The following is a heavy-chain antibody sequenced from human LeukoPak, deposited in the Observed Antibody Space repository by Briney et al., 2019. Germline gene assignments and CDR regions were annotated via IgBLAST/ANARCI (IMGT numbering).Heavy chain of an antibody. V-gene: IGHV3-23*01. CDR2: ISSGGST. CDR1: GFTFSSYA. D-gene: IGHD3-3*01. J-gene: IGHJ4*02. Sequence: GGSLRPSCASSGFTFSSYAMSWVRQAPGKDLEWVSAISSGGSTYYADSVKGRFTISRDNAKNTQYLQMNSLRAEDTAVYYCAKLGDYDFWSGHLLFDFWGQGTLVTVSS. CDR3: AKLGDYDFWSGHLLFDF.